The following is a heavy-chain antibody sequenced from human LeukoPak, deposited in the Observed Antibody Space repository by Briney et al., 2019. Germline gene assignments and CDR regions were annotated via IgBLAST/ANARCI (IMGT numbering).Heavy chain of an antibody. J-gene: IGHJ6*02. CDR2: IWYDGSNK. V-gene: IGHV3-33*01. Sequence: PGGSLRLSCAASGFTFSSYGMHWVRQAPGKGLEWVAVIWYDGSNKYYADSVKGRFTISRDNSKNTLYLQMNSLRAEDTAVYYCARPGIAAAGPQGGPDTYYYYGMDVWGQGTTVTVSS. CDR3: ARPGIAAAGPQGGPDTYYYYGMDV. D-gene: IGHD6-13*01. CDR1: GFTFSSYG.